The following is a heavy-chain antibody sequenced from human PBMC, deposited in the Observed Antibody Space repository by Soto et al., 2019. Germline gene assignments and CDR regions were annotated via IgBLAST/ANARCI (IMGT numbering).Heavy chain of an antibody. CDR2: IHYSGTT. V-gene: IGHV4-59*01. CDR1: GGSMRKYF. D-gene: IGHD6-13*01. CDR3: AAGEASSRNLAPYYLDF. J-gene: IGHJ4*02. Sequence: SETRSLTWTVSGGSMRKYFWTWSRQPPGKGLEWIGYIHYSGTTSFFPSYNPSLRSRVTISEDTSKNQFSLKLLSVTTADTAVYFCAAGEASSRNLAPYYLDFWGQGTLVTVSS.